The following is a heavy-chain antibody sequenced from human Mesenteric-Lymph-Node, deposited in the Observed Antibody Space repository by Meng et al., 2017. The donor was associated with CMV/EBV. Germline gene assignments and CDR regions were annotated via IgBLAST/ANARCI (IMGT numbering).Heavy chain of an antibody. CDR1: GYTFTNYY. D-gene: IGHD3-10*01. J-gene: IGHJ4*02. Sequence: SGYTFTNYYMHWVQQAPGQGLEWMGIINPSGDSTSYAQKFQGRVTMTRDTSTNTVYMELSSLRSEDTAVYYCARAYLSGSYGYFDFWGQGTLVTVSS. V-gene: IGHV1-46*01. CDR2: INPSGDST. CDR3: ARAYLSGSYGYFDF.